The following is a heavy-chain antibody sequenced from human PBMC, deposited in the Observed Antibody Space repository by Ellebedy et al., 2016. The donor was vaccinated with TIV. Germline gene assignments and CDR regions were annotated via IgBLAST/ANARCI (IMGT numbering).Heavy chain of an antibody. V-gene: IGHV3-66*01. J-gene: IGHJ4*02. Sequence: GESLKISCAASGFTVSSNYMSWVRQAPGKGLEWVSIIYKDDTTFYADSVKGRFTISRATSKNTLHLQMNSLRVEDTAVYTCAGAGEPNQLDYWGRGTLVTVSS. CDR1: GFTVSSNY. CDR3: AGAGEPNQLDY. D-gene: IGHD3-10*01. CDR2: IYKDDTT.